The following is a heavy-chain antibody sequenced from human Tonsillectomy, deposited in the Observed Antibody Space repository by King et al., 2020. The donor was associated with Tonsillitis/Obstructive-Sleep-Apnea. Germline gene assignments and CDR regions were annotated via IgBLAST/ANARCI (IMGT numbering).Heavy chain of an antibody. CDR2: IYGGEKT. Sequence: VQLVESGGGLIQPGGSLRLSFAVSGFSVSNNYMSWVRQAPGKGLEWVSVIYGGEKTHYADTVNGRFTISRDISQNTVYLQMNSLRVEDTAVYYCARDGELQWLATFDYWGRGTLVIVSS. CDR3: ARDGELQWLATFDY. CDR1: GFSVSNNY. J-gene: IGHJ4*02. V-gene: IGHV3-53*01. D-gene: IGHD6-19*01.